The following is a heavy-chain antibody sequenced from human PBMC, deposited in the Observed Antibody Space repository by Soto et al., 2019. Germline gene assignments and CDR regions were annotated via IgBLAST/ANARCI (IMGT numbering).Heavy chain of an antibody. Sequence: QVQLVESGGGVVQPGRSLRLSCAASGFNFSTYGMHWVRQAPGKGLEWVAVIYYDGSTKYYADSVQGRFIVSRDNFKNTLFLQMHSLRGEDTAVYYCARDFPQKWDDVGFDYWGQGTLVTVSS. J-gene: IGHJ4*02. V-gene: IGHV3-33*01. CDR2: IYYDGSTK. CDR3: ARDFPQKWDDVGFDY. CDR1: GFNFSTYG. D-gene: IGHD1-26*01.